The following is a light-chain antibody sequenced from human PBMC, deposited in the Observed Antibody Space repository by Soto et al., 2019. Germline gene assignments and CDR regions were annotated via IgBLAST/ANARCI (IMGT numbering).Light chain of an antibody. J-gene: IGKJ2*01. CDR1: QSVSSN. CDR3: HHYNSWPYT. V-gene: IGKV3-15*01. Sequence: EIVMTQSPDTLSVSPGERATLSCRASQSVSSNLAWYQQKPGQAPRLLIYGASTRATGFPARFSGSGSGTEFTLTISGLQSEDFAVYYCHHYNSWPYTFGQGTKVEIK. CDR2: GAS.